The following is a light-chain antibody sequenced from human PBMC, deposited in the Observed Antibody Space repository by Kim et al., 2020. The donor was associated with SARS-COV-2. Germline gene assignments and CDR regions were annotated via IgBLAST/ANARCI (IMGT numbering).Light chain of an antibody. CDR3: SAWDSSLSAWV. CDR1: SDEFGSEG. CDR2: RNN. V-gene: IGLV10-54*01. J-gene: IGLJ3*02. Sequence: QTATLTCTGTSDEFGSEGAPWLQQHEAHPPKLLSSRNNNRPSGISERFSASRSGGTASLTITGLQPEDEADYYCSAWDSSLSAWVFGGGAQLTVL.